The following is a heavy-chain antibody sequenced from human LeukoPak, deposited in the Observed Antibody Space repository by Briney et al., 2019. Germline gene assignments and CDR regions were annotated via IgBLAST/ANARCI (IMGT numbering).Heavy chain of an antibody. V-gene: IGHV3-21*01. CDR1: GFSFSSYS. D-gene: IGHD4-17*01. Sequence: PGGSLRLSCAASGFSFSSYSMNWVRQAPGKGLEWVSSISSSSSYIYYEDAVKGRFTISRDNAKNSLYLQMNSLRAEDTAVYYCARDMYGDYVYFDYWGQGTLVTVSS. CDR2: ISSSSSYI. J-gene: IGHJ4*02. CDR3: ARDMYGDYVYFDY.